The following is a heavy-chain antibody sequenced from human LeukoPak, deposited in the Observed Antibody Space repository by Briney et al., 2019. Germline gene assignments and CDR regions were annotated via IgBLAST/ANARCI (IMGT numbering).Heavy chain of an antibody. J-gene: IGHJ4*02. D-gene: IGHD3-10*01. CDR1: GDTFTGYY. CDR3: ARSPSNYYPYFFDY. V-gene: IGHV1-2*02. Sequence: ASVKVSCKSSGDTFTGYYMHWVRQAPGQGLEWMGWINPKSGGTKYAQKFQGRVTVTRDTSISTAYMELSRLRSDDTAVYYCARSPSNYYPYFFDYWGQGTLVTVSS. CDR2: INPKSGGT.